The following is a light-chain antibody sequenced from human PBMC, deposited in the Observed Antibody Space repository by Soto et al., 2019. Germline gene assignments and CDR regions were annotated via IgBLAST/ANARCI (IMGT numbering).Light chain of an antibody. V-gene: IGKV1-39*01. CDR2: DAS. Sequence: DIQITQSPSSLSASIGDRVTITCRASQSISSYLNWYQQKPGKAPELLISDASNLQSGVPSGFSGSESGTEFTLTINGLQPEDFATYYCQQTNGFPLTFGGGTKVDIK. J-gene: IGKJ4*01. CDR1: QSISSY. CDR3: QQTNGFPLT.